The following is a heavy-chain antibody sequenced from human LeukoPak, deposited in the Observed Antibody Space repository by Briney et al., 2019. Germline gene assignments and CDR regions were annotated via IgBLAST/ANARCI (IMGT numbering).Heavy chain of an antibody. J-gene: IGHJ3*02. D-gene: IGHD4-11*01. CDR2: ISAYNGNT. CDR3: ARDEIYSNYVYAFDI. Sequence: ASVKVSCKASGYTFTSYGISWVRQAPGQGLEWMGWISAYNGNTNYAQKLQGRVTMTTDTSTSTADMELRSLRSDDTAVYYCARDEIYSNYVYAFDIWGQGTMVTASS. CDR1: GYTFTSYG. V-gene: IGHV1-18*01.